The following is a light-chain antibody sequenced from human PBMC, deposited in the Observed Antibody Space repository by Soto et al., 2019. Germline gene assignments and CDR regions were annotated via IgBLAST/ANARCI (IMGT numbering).Light chain of an antibody. CDR3: QQYGTSLT. Sequence: EIVLTQSPGTLSLSPGERATVSCRTSQSVSSNYLAWYQQKPGQAPRLLIYGESSRATGIPDRFSGSGSGTDFTLTISRLEPEDFAVYYCQQYGTSLTVGPGTKVDIK. CDR1: QSVSSNY. J-gene: IGKJ3*01. CDR2: GES. V-gene: IGKV3-20*01.